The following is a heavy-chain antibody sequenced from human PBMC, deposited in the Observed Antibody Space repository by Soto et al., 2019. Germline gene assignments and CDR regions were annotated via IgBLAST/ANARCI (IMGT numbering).Heavy chain of an antibody. CDR2: ISYDGSNK. Sequence: QVQLVESGGGVVQPGRSLRLSCAASGFTFSSYAMHWVRQAPGKGLEWVAVISYDGSNKYYADSVKGRFTISRDNSKNALDRQMNSLRAEDTAVYYCAREGQLGVYYYYGMDVWGQGTTVTVSS. V-gene: IGHV3-30-3*01. CDR3: AREGQLGVYYYYGMDV. CDR1: GFTFSSYA. D-gene: IGHD2-2*01. J-gene: IGHJ6*02.